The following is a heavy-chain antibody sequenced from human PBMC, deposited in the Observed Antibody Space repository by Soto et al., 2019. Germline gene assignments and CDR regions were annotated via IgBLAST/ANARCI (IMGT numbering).Heavy chain of an antibody. D-gene: IGHD2-2*01. Sequence: PSETLSLTCAVYGGSFSGYYWSWIRQPPGKGLEWIGEINHSGSTNYNPSLKSRVTISVDTSKNQFSLKLSSVTAADTAVYYCAREDIVVVPADYGMDVWAKGPRSPSP. CDR3: AREDIVVVPADYGMDV. V-gene: IGHV4-34*01. CDR2: INHSGST. CDR1: GGSFSGYY. J-gene: IGHJ6*02.